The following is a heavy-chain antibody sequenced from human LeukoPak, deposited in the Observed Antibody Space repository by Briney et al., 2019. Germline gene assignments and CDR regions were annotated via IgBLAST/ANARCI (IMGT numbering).Heavy chain of an antibody. V-gene: IGHV1-8*01. CDR3: ARGGYYDSSGYYYDIDY. J-gene: IGHJ4*02. CDR2: MNPNSGNT. Sequence: ASVEVSCKASGYTFTSYDINWVRQATGQGLEWTGWMNPNSGNTGYAQKFQGRVTMTRNTSISTAYMELSSLRSEDTAVYYCARGGYYDSSGYYYDIDYWGQGTLVTVSS. D-gene: IGHD3-22*01. CDR1: GYTFTSYD.